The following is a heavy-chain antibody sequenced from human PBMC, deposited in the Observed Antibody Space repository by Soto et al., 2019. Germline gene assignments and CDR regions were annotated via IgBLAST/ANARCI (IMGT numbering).Heavy chain of an antibody. CDR1: GYTFTSYG. V-gene: IGHV1-18*01. J-gene: IGHJ6*03. D-gene: IGHD2-15*01. Sequence: ASVKVSCKASGYTFTSYGISWVRQAPGQGLEWMGWISAYNGNTNYAQKLQGRVTMTTGTSTSTAYMELRSLRSDDTAVYYCARVFVVVVAATPMPYYYMDVWGKGTTVTVSS. CDR2: ISAYNGNT. CDR3: ARVFVVVVAATPMPYYYMDV.